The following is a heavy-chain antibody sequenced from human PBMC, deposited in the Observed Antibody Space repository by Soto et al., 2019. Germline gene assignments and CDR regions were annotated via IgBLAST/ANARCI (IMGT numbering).Heavy chain of an antibody. CDR3: ARHRMRPTNYAMDV. Sequence: PSETLSLTCTVSGGSISGYYFSWIRQSAGKGLEWIGRIDTSGTTNYNPSLKSRVTMSVDASKNHFSLNLSSVTAADTAIYYCARHRMRPTNYAMDVWGQGTTVTVSS. J-gene: IGHJ6*02. CDR2: IDTSGTT. D-gene: IGHD2-8*01. CDR1: GGSISGYY. V-gene: IGHV4-4*07.